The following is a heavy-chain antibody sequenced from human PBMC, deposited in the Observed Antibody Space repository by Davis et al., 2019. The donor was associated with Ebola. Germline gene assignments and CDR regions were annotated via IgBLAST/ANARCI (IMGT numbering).Heavy chain of an antibody. CDR2: INAGNGNT. Sequence: ASVKVSCKASGYTFTSYAMHWVRQAPGQRLEWMGWINAGNGNTKYSQKFQGRVTITRDTSASTAYMELSSLRSEDTAVYYCARGTSSGYIILDYWGQGTLVTVSS. J-gene: IGHJ4*02. CDR3: ARGTSSGYIILDY. V-gene: IGHV1-3*01. D-gene: IGHD3-22*01. CDR1: GYTFTSYA.